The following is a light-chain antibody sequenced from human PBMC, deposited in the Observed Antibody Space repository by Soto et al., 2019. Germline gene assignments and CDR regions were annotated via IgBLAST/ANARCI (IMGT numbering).Light chain of an antibody. V-gene: IGKV1-39*01. CDR1: QSINSY. J-gene: IGKJ2*01. CDR2: TAS. Sequence: DIQMTQSPSSLSASVGDRVTITCRASQSINSYLNWYQQKPGKAPKLLIHTASSLQSGVPSRFSGSGSGTDFTLTISSLQPEDFATYYCQQSYSSLYTFGQGTKLEIK. CDR3: QQSYSSLYT.